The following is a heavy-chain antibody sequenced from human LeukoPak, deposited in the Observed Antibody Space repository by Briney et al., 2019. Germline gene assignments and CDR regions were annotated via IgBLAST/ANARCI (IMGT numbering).Heavy chain of an antibody. CDR2: IYSGGST. V-gene: IGHV3-53*01. J-gene: IGHJ4*02. D-gene: IGHD6-19*01. Sequence: GGSLRLSCAASGFTVGSNYMSWVRQAPGKGLEWVSVIYSGGSTYYADSVKGRFTISRDNSKNTLYLQMNSLRAEDTAVYYCARGRYSSGWYGVDYWGQGTLVTVSS. CDR1: GFTVGSNY. CDR3: ARGRYSSGWYGVDY.